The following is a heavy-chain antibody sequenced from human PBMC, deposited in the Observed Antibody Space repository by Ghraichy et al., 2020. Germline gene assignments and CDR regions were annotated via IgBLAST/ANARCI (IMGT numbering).Heavy chain of an antibody. CDR3: ARDAYDFWSGYYRYYFDY. Sequence: GGSLKLSCAASGFTFSSYSMNWVRQAPGKGLEWVSSISSSSSYIYYADSVKGRFTISRDNAKNSLYLQMNSLRAEDTAVYYCARDAYDFWSGYYRYYFDYWGQGTLVTVSS. CDR2: ISSSSSYI. CDR1: GFTFSSYS. J-gene: IGHJ4*02. V-gene: IGHV3-21*01. D-gene: IGHD3-3*01.